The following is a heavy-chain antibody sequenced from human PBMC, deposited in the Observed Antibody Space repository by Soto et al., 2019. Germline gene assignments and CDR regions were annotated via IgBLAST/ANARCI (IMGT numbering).Heavy chain of an antibody. D-gene: IGHD5-12*01. CDR3: ARLSGKPIPSYYYGMDV. J-gene: IGHJ6*02. CDR1: GYSFTSSW. V-gene: IGHV5-51*01. Sequence: GESLKISCKGSGYSFTSSWIGWVRQMPGKGLEWMGIIYPGDSDTRYSPSFQGQVTISADKSISTAYLQWSSLKASDTAMYYCARLSGKPIPSYYYGMDVWGQGTTVTVSS. CDR2: IYPGDSDT.